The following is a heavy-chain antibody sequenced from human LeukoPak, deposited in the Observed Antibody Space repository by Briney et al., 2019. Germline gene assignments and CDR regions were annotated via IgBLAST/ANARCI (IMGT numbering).Heavy chain of an antibody. CDR1: GFTFSRYS. V-gene: IGHV3-48*01. Sequence: PGGSLRLSCAASGFTFSRYSMNWVRQAPGKGLEWVSYISSSTSSIYYADSVKGRFTISRDNAKNSRYLQMNSLNTEDTAVYYCARGPVVGAPGWHFGRWGQGTLVTVSS. D-gene: IGHD1-26*01. J-gene: IGHJ4*02. CDR2: ISSSTSSI. CDR3: ARGPVVGAPGWHFGR.